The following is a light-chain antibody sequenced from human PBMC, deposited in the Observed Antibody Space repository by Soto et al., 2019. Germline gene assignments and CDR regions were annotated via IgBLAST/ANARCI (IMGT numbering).Light chain of an antibody. CDR3: SSRTSSITYV. J-gene: IGLJ1*01. Sequence: QSALTQPASVSGSPGQSITISCTGTSSDVGGYNYVSWYQQHPGKAPKLMIYEVSNRPSGISSRFSGSKSGNTASLTISGLQAEDDDDYYCSSRTSSITYVFGNGTKVTVL. CDR2: EVS. V-gene: IGLV2-14*01. CDR1: SSDVGGYNY.